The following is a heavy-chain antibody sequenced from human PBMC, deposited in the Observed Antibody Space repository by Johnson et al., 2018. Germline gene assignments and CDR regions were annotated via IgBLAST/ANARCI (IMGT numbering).Heavy chain of an antibody. Sequence: QVQLVQSGAEVKKPGASVKVSCKTSGYTFTSFSIHWVRQAPGQGLEWMGRISTYNGDTNYAQKLQGRVTMTTDKSTSTAYMELRSLRSDDTAVYYCARDRAMITVNDAFDIWGQGTMVTVSS. CDR3: ARDRAMITVNDAFDI. CDR2: ISTYNGDT. CDR1: GYTFTSFS. J-gene: IGHJ3*02. D-gene: IGHD4-11*01. V-gene: IGHV1-18*01.